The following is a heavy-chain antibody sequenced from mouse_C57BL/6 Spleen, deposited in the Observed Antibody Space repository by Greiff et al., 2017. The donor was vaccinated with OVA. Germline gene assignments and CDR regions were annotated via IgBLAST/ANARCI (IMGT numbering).Heavy chain of an antibody. J-gene: IGHJ4*01. Sequence: VTLKESGAELVRPGASVKLSCTASGFNIKDDYMHWVKQRPEQGLEWIGWIDPENGDTEYASKFQGKATITADTSSNTAYLQLSSLTSEDTAVYYCTYSNYSYAMDYWGQGTSVTVSS. CDR3: TYSNYSYAMDY. V-gene: IGHV14-4*01. CDR2: IDPENGDT. D-gene: IGHD2-5*01. CDR1: GFNIKDDY.